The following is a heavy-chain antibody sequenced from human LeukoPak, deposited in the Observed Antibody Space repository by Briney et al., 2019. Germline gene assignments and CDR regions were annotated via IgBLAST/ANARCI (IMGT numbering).Heavy chain of an antibody. CDR1: GYTLTELS. CDR2: FDPEDGET. D-gene: IGHD4-17*01. J-gene: IGHJ5*02. V-gene: IGHV1-24*01. Sequence: ASVKVSCKVSGYTLTELSMHWVRQAPGKGLEWMGGFDPEDGETIYAQKFQGRVTMTEDTSTDTAYMELSSLRSEDTAMYYCATLSSDYGDSWFDPWGQGTLVTVPS. CDR3: ATLSSDYGDSWFDP.